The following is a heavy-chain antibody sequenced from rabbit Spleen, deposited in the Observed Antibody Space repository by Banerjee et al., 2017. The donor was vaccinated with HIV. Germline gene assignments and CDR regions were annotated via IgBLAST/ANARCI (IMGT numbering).Heavy chain of an antibody. CDR1: GFSFSSTYD. V-gene: IGHV1S45*01. CDR2: IDAGSSGFT. Sequence: QEQLVESGGGLIKPGGTLTLTCKASGFSFSSTYDICWVRQAPGKGLEWVVCIDAGSSGFTYFANWAKGRFTISKTSSTTVTLQMTSLTAANTATYFCARDTGSSFSSYGMDLWGQAPSSPS. CDR3: ARDTGSSFSSYGMDL. J-gene: IGHJ6*01. D-gene: IGHD8-1*01.